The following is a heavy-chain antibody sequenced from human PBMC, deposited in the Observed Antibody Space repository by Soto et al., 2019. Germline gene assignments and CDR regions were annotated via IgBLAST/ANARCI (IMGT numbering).Heavy chain of an antibody. CDR3: ARGKYCSGGSCYGGNYYGMDV. D-gene: IGHD2-15*01. Sequence: ASVKVSCKASGYTFTGYYMRWVRQAPGQGLEWMGWINPNSGGTNYAQKFQGRVTMTRDTSISTAYMELSRLRSDDTAVYYCARGKYCSGGSCYGGNYYGMDVWGQGTTVTVSS. CDR1: GYTFTGYY. J-gene: IGHJ6*02. CDR2: INPNSGGT. V-gene: IGHV1-2*02.